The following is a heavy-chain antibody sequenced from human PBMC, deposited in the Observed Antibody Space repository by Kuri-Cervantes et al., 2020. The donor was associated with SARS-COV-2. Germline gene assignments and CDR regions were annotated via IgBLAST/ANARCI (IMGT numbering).Heavy chain of an antibody. CDR2: IYTSGST. V-gene: IGHV4-61*02. CDR3: ARDAYSSSSMYYFDY. D-gene: IGHD6-6*01. CDR1: GASIGSTDSY. Sequence: SETLSLTCTVSGASIGSTDSYWGWIRQPAGKGLEWIGRIYTSGSTNYNPSLKSRVTMSVDTSKNQFSLKLSSVTAADTAVYYCARDAYSSSSMYYFDYWGQGTLVTVFS. J-gene: IGHJ4*02.